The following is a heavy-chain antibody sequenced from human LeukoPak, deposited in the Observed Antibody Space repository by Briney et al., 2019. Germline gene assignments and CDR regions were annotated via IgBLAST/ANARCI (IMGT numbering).Heavy chain of an antibody. Sequence: TGRSLRLSCAASGFTFSNYAMNWVRQAPGRRLEWGSAISGSGGSTYNADSVKGRFTISRDNSKNTLYLQMNSLRAEDTAVYYCAKDLAGSGSCPFDYWGQGTLVTVSS. CDR1: GFTFSNYA. D-gene: IGHD1-26*01. CDR3: AKDLAGSGSCPFDY. V-gene: IGHV3-23*01. J-gene: IGHJ4*02. CDR2: ISGSGGST.